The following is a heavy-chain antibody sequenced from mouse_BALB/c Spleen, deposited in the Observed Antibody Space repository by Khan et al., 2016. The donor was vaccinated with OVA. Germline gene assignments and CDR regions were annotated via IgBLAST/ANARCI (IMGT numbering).Heavy chain of an antibody. J-gene: IGHJ4*01. CDR1: GYSITSNYA. CDR2: ISYSGST. D-gene: IGHD1-1*01. Sequence: EVQLQESGPGLVKPSQSLSLTCTVTGYSITSNYAWNWIRQFPGNKLEWMGYISYSGSTNYNPSLKSRISITRDTSKNQFFLQLNSVTTEDTATYYCAIGNYYGYAMDYWGRGTSITVSS. CDR3: AIGNYYGYAMDY. V-gene: IGHV3-2*02.